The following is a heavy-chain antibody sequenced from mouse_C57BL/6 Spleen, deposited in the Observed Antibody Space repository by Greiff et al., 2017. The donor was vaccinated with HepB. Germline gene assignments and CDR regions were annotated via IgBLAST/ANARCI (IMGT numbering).Heavy chain of an antibody. J-gene: IGHJ2*01. CDR2: IDPEDGGT. Sequence: VQLQQSGAELVRPGASVKLSCTASGFNIKDYYMHWVKQRPEQGLEWIGRIDPEDGGTEYAPKFQGKATMTADTSSNTAYLQLSSLTSEDTAVYYCTPRGGGYYFDYWGQGTTLTVSS. CDR1: GFNIKDYY. V-gene: IGHV14-1*01. CDR3: TPRGGGYYFDY.